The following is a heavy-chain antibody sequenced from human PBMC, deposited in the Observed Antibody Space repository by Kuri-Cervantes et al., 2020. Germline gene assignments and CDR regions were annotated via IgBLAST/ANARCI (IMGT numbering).Heavy chain of an antibody. CDR2: ISWEGGSK. V-gene: IGHV3-43D*04. Sequence: GGSLRLSCAVSEFTFDDYSMHWVRQGPGMGLECVSLISWEGGSKHYADSVKGRFALSRDNTKTSLYLQMNSLGAEDTAVYYCARDRCSGGSCYSNAFDFWGQGTMVTVSS. CDR3: ARDRCSGGSCYSNAFDF. CDR1: EFTFDDYS. J-gene: IGHJ3*01. D-gene: IGHD2-15*01.